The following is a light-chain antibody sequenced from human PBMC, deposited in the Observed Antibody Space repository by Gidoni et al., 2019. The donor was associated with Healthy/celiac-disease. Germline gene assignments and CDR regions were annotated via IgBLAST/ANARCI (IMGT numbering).Light chain of an antibody. CDR2: GNS. Sequence: QSVLTPPPSVSGAPGQRVTISCTGRSSNIGAGYDVHWSQPLPGTAPKLLIYGNSNRPSGVPDRFSGSKSGTSASLAITGLQAEDEADYYCQSYDSSLSAYVFGTGTKVTVL. CDR3: QSYDSSLSAYV. J-gene: IGLJ1*01. V-gene: IGLV1-40*01. CDR1: SSNIGAGYD.